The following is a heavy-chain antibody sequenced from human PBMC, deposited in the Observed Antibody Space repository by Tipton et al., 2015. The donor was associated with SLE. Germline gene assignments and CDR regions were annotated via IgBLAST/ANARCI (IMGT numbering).Heavy chain of an antibody. J-gene: IGHJ5*02. CDR3: ASSRGWVVASLHP. Sequence: TLSLTCTVSGGSISSGSYYWSWIRQPAGKGLEWIGYIYTSGSTNYNPSLKSRVTISVDTSKNQFSLKLSSVTAADTAVYYCASSRGWVVASLHPWGQGTPVTVSS. CDR2: IYTSGST. D-gene: IGHD2-15*01. V-gene: IGHV4-61*09. CDR1: GGSISSGSYY.